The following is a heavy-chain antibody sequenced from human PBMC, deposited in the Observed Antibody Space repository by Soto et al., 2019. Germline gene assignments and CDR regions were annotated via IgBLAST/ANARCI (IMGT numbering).Heavy chain of an antibody. V-gene: IGHV4-30-4*01. Sequence: ASETLSLTCTVSGGSISSGDYYWSWIRQPPGKGQEWIGYIYYSGSTYYNPSLKSRVTISVDTSKNQFSLKLSSVTAADTAVYYCARAGTWGNKLDYWGQGTLVTVSS. D-gene: IGHD3-16*01. CDR3: ARAGTWGNKLDY. J-gene: IGHJ4*02. CDR1: GGSISSGDYY. CDR2: IYYSGST.